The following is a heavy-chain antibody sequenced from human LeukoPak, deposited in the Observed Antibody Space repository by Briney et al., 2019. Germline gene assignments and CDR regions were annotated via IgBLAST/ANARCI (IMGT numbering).Heavy chain of an antibody. D-gene: IGHD1-1*01. Sequence: ASVKVSCKASGHTFTSYGISWVRQAPGQGLEWMGWISAYNGNTNYAQKLQGRVTMTTDTSTSTAYMELRSLRSDDTAVYYCARDDTTGTTGTFDYWGQGTLVTVSS. J-gene: IGHJ4*02. CDR2: ISAYNGNT. CDR3: ARDDTTGTTGTFDY. V-gene: IGHV1-18*01. CDR1: GHTFTSYG.